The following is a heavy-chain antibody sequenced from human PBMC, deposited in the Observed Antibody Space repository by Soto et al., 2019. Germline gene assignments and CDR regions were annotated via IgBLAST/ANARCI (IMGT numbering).Heavy chain of an antibody. J-gene: IGHJ6*02. CDR1: GGTFSSYA. Sequence: ASVKVSCKASGGTFSSYAISWVRQAPGQGLEWMGGIIPIFGTANYAQKFQGRVTITADKSTSTAYMELSSLRSEDTAVYYCARVYSSSWYVPYYYGMDVWGQGTTVTVSS. D-gene: IGHD6-13*01. CDR2: IIPIFGTA. CDR3: ARVYSSSWYVPYYYGMDV. V-gene: IGHV1-69*06.